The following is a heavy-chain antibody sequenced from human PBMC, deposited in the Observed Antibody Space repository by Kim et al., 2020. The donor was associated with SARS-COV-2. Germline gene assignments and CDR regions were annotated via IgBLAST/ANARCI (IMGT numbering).Heavy chain of an antibody. V-gene: IGHV3-48*02. CDR3: ARDTLDV. CDR2: IGSGGRTT. CDR1: GFSFSTYS. Sequence: GGSLRLSCAASGFSFSTYSMNWVRQAPGKGLEWVSYIGSGGRTTFYADSVKGRFTISRDNAKNSLHLQVNSLRDEDTAVYYCARDTLDVWGQGTTVTVSS. J-gene: IGHJ6*02.